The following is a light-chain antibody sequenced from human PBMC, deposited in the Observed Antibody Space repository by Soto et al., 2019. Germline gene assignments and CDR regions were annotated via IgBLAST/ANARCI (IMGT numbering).Light chain of an antibody. Sequence: DIQMTQSPSSLSASVGDRVTITCRASQSISRYLNWYQQKPGKAPKLLIYTASSLQSGVPSRFSGSGSGTDFTLNISSLKPEDFATYYCQQSYSMTTFGGGTKVEIK. J-gene: IGKJ4*01. V-gene: IGKV1-39*01. CDR1: QSISRY. CDR3: QQSYSMTT. CDR2: TAS.